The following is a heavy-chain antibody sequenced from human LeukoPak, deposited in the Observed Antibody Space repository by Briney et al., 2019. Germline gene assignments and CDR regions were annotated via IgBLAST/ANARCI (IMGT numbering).Heavy chain of an antibody. CDR1: GFSFSSYW. J-gene: IGHJ4*02. V-gene: IGHV3-7*03. CDR2: IKQDGSEK. D-gene: IGHD3-10*01. CDR3: ARDEMYGSGSYAYFDY. Sequence: GGSLRLSCAASGFSFSSYWMSWVRQAPGKGLEWVANIKQDGSEKYYVDSVKGRFTISRDNAKNSLYLQMDSLRAEDTAVYYCARDEMYGSGSYAYFDYWGQGTLVTVSS.